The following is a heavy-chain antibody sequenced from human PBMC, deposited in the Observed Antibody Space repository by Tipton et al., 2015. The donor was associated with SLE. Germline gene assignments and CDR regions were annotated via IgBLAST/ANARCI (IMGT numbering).Heavy chain of an antibody. CDR2: ITYDGGVE. CDR3: AKERFCALEI. CDR1: GFTFSSYW. Sequence: SLRLSCAASGFTFSSYWMSWVRQAPGKGLEWVANITYDGGVEYYVDSVQGRFTISRDNGRNSLYLQMNSLTAEVTGGYYCAKERFCALEIWGQGTTVTVSS. V-gene: IGHV3-7*01. D-gene: IGHD3-3*01. J-gene: IGHJ3*02.